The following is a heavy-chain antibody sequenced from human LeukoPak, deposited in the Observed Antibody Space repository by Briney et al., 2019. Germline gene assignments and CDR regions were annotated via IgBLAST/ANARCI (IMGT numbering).Heavy chain of an antibody. D-gene: IGHD2-21*01. CDR2: ISSSSSYI. Sequence: GGSLRLSCAASGFTFSSYSMNWVRQAPGKGLEWVSSISSSSSYIYYADSVKGRFTISRDNAKNSLYLQMNSLRAEATAVYYCARGGERGFAAFDIWGQGTMVTVSS. CDR3: ARGGERGFAAFDI. J-gene: IGHJ3*02. V-gene: IGHV3-21*01. CDR1: GFTFSSYS.